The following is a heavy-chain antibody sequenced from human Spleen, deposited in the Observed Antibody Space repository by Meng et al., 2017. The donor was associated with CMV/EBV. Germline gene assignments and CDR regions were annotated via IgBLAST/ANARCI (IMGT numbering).Heavy chain of an antibody. V-gene: IGHV4-4*02. J-gene: IGHJ4*02. CDR3: ARGGGCSSSSCDLDY. D-gene: IGHD2-2*01. CDR2: IYHSGST. Sequence: QGEVEQSGPGLGKPSATPSLHWVVSGASISGCDWWNVGRQPPGKGLEWIGDIYHSGSTNYNPSLKSRVTISVDKSKNQFSLKLSSVTAADTAMYYCARGGGCSSSSCDLDYWGQGVLVTVSS. CDR1: GASISGCDW.